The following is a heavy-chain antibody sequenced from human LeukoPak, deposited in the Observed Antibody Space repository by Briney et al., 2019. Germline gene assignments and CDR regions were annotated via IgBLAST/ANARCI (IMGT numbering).Heavy chain of an antibody. CDR3: ARTITAAVNWLDP. Sequence: ASVKVSCMASGYTFTGYYMHWVRQAPGQGLEWMGWINPNSGGTNYAQKFQGRATMTRDTSISTAHMELSRLRSDDTAVYFCARTITAAVNWLDPWGQGTLVTVSS. J-gene: IGHJ5*02. CDR2: INPNSGGT. D-gene: IGHD6-13*01. V-gene: IGHV1-2*02. CDR1: GYTFTGYY.